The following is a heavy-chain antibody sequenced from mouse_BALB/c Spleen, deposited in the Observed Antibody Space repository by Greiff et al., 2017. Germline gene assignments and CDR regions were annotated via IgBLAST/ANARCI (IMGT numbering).Heavy chain of an antibody. V-gene: IGHV2-2*02. J-gene: IGHJ4*01. D-gene: IGHD1-2*01. CDR1: GFSLTSYG. CDR3: ASLSFSYYYAMDY. CDR2: IWSGGST. Sequence: VQGVESGPGLVQPSQSLSITCTVSGFSLTSYGVHWVRQSPGKGLEWLGVIWSGGSTDYNAAFISRLSISKDNSKSQVFFKMNSLQANDTAIYYCASLSFSYYYAMDYWGQGTSVTVSS.